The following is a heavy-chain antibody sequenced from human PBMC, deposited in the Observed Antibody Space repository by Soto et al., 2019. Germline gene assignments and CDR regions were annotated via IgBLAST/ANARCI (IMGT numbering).Heavy chain of an antibody. V-gene: IGHV2-5*02. Sequence: SGPTLVNPTQTLTLTCTFSGFSLSTSGVAVGWIRQAPRKAPEWLAFIFWDDDKRYSPSLENRLTITKDTSKNQVVLTMTNMDPVDTATYYCARIFDICSGYYCSYWGRGTLVTVSS. CDR3: ARIFDICSGYYCSY. D-gene: IGHD3-22*01. J-gene: IGHJ4*02. CDR2: IFWDDDK. CDR1: GFSLSTSGVA.